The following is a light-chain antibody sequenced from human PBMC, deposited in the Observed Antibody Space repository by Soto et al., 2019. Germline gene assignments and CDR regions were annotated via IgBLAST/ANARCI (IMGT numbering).Light chain of an antibody. CDR3: SSYASINTRV. Sequence: QSALTQPASVSGSPGQSITISCTGTSSDVGGYNSVSWYQQYPGKAPKLIIYDVSYRPSGISDRFSGSKSGNTASLTVSGLQAEDEADYYCSSYASINTRVFGGGTTLTVL. J-gene: IGLJ3*02. CDR2: DVS. V-gene: IGLV2-14*01. CDR1: SSDVGGYNS.